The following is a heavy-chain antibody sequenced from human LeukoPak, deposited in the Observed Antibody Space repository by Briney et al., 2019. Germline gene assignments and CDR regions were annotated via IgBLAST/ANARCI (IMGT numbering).Heavy chain of an antibody. V-gene: IGHV3-48*03. Sequence: PGGTLRLSCAASGFTFSSYEMNWVRQAPGKGLEWVSYINSGGTTIYYADSVKGPFTISRDNAENSLYLQMNSLRAEDTAVYYCARASSYYGSGSYYNSNAYDFWGQGTLVTVPS. CDR2: INSGGTTI. D-gene: IGHD3-10*01. CDR1: GFTFSSYE. CDR3: ARASSYYGSGSYYNSNAYDF. J-gene: IGHJ4*02.